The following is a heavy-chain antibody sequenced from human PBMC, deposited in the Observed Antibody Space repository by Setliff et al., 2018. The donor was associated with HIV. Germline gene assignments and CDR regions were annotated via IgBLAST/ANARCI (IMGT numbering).Heavy chain of an antibody. CDR1: GASISSSSHH. CDR3: ARGRYYYDSSTYPNWFDP. V-gene: IGHV4-39*07. J-gene: IGHJ5*02. D-gene: IGHD3-22*01. Sequence: SETLSLTCTVSGASISSSSHHWAWIRQPPGKGLEYIGNIYYTGSTHHNPSLESRVATSVDTSKSQLSLKLSSMTAADTAMYYCARGRYYYDSSTYPNWFDPWGQGTLVTVSS. CDR2: IYYTGST.